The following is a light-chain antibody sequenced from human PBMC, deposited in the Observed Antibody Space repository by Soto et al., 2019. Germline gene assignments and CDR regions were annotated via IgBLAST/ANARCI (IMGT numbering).Light chain of an antibody. Sequence: DIQMTQSPSSLSASVGDRVTITCRASQHITNYLNWYLQKPGKATTLLIYDASNLETGVPSRFSGSEYETDFTLTIRSLQPEDVGTFYCQQYDSVPYTFGHGTRLDMK. V-gene: IGKV1-33*01. CDR2: DAS. J-gene: IGKJ2*01. CDR1: QHITNY. CDR3: QQYDSVPYT.